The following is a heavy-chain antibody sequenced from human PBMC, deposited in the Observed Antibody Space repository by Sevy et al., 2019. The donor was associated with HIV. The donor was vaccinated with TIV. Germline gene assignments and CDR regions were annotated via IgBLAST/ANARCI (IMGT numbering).Heavy chain of an antibody. V-gene: IGHV4-34*01. D-gene: IGHD2-2*01. J-gene: IGHJ4*02. Sequence: SETLSLTCAVYGGSFSGYFWNWIRQSPGKGLEWIGEINHTGTLKYNPSLKSRVTISVDASKNQLSLHLSSVTAADTAIYYCARGRRAYVVVVPSTVPFDYWGQGTLVTVSS. CDR1: GGSFSGYF. CDR2: INHTGTL. CDR3: ARGRRAYVVVVPSTVPFDY.